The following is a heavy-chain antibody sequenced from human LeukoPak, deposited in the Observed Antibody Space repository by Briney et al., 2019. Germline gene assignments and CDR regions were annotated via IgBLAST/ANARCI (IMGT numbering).Heavy chain of an antibody. CDR2: VYYSGSP. CDR3: ARDRSYSPFDP. D-gene: IGHD5-12*01. J-gene: IGHJ5*02. CDR1: GGSVGSGDYH. Sequence: SETLSLTCTVSGGSVGSGDYHWSWIRQVPGKGLEWIGNVYYSGSPYYTPSLRSRVTISLDTSNNHFSLRLSSVTAADTAVYHCARDRSYSPFDPWGQGTLVTVSS. V-gene: IGHV4-31*03.